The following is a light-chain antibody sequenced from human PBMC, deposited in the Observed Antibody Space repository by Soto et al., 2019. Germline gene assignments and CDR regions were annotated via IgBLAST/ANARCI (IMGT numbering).Light chain of an antibody. CDR3: SSFSSSSTPDV. V-gene: IGLV2-14*01. CDR1: STDVGGYKY. Sequence: QSALTQPASVSGSPGQSITISCTGTSTDVGGYKYVSWYQQHPGKAPKLMIFEVNGRPSGVSDRFSGSKSGNTASLTISGLQPEDEADYYCSSFSSSSTPDVFGTGTKVTVL. CDR2: EVN. J-gene: IGLJ1*01.